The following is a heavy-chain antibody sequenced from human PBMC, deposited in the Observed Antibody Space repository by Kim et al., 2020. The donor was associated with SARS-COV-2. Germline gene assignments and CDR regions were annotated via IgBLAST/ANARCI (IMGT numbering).Heavy chain of an antibody. J-gene: IGHJ5*02. CDR3: ARGLSGTAFDP. D-gene: IGHD1-1*01. V-gene: IGHV3-30*01. CDR2: K. Sequence: KYKHYPVKGRFTIPRDNSKNTLYLQMNSLRAADTAVYYCARGLSGTAFDPWGQGTLVTVSS.